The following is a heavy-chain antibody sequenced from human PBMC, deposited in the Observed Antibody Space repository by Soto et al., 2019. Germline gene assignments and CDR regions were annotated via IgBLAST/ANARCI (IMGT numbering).Heavy chain of an antibody. CDR2: INSDGSNT. D-gene: IGHD2-2*01. J-gene: IGHJ6*03. CDR3: ARGLYCNSTSCYSYFYYMDV. CDR1: GFTFAPYW. V-gene: IGHV3-74*01. Sequence: GGSLRLSCAASGFTFAPYWMHWVRQVPGKGLAWVSRINSDGSNTDFADTVNGRFTISRDNAKNTLYLQMNSLRAEDTAVYYCARGLYCNSTSCYSYFYYMDVWGKGTTVTVSS.